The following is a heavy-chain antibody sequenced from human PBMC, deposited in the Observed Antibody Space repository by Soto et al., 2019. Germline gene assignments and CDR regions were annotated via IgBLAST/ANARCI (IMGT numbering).Heavy chain of an antibody. CDR2: IYHSGST. Sequence: SETLSLTCTVSGGSISSGGYYWSWIRQHPGKGLEWIGYIYHSGSTNYNPSLKSRVTISVDKSKNQFSLKLSSVTAADTAVYYCARGSPYSSSWYGWFDPWGQGTLVTVSS. V-gene: IGHV4-31*03. J-gene: IGHJ5*02. D-gene: IGHD6-13*01. CDR3: ARGSPYSSSWYGWFDP. CDR1: GGSISSGGYY.